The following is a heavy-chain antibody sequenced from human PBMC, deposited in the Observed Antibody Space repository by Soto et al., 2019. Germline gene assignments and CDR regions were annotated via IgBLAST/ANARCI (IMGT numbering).Heavy chain of an antibody. CDR2: ISRNSGSI. CDR1: GFTFDDYA. J-gene: IGHJ3*02. D-gene: IGHD2-2*01. V-gene: IGHV3-9*01. Sequence: PGGSLRLSCAASGFTFDDYAMHWVRQAPGKGLEWVSGISRNSGSIGYADSVKGRFTISRDNAKNSLYLQMNSLRAEDTALYYCAKDYCSSTSCYPHDAFDIWGQGTMVTVSS. CDR3: AKDYCSSTSCYPHDAFDI.